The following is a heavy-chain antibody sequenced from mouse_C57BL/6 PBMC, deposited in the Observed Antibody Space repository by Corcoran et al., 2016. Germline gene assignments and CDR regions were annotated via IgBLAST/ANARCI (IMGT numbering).Heavy chain of an antibody. D-gene: IGHD2-3*01. CDR3: ARSADGYPDY. CDR1: GYTFTDYY. CDR2: IYPGSGNT. Sequence: QVQLKQSGAELVRPGASAKLSCKASGYTFTDYYINWVKQRPGQGLEWIARIYPGSGNTYYNEKFKGKATLTAEKSSSTAYMQLSSLTSEDSAVYFCARSADGYPDYWGQGTTLTVSS. J-gene: IGHJ2*01. V-gene: IGHV1-76*01.